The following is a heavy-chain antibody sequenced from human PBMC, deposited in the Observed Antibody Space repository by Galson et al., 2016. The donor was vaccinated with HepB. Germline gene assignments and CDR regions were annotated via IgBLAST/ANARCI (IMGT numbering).Heavy chain of an antibody. CDR3: VRAEGESDVDWQFSTY. CDR1: GFTFSSYA. D-gene: IGHD3-9*01. V-gene: IGHV3-64D*06. Sequence: LRLSCAASGFTFSSYALHWVRQAPGKGLEYVSGISKSGDSTHYADSMQGIFIISRYNSKKTLYLQMSSLRVEDTAVYYCVRAEGESDVDWQFSTYWGQGTPVTVSS. CDR2: ISKSGDST. J-gene: IGHJ4*02.